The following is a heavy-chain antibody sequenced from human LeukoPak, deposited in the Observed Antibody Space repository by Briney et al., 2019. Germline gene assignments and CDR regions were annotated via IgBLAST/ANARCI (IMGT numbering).Heavy chain of an antibody. J-gene: IGHJ4*02. V-gene: IGHV3-23*01. CDR3: AKGYSGYDYYFDY. Sequence: GASLRLSCAASGFTFSSYAMSWVRQAPGKGLEWVSAISGSGGSTYYADSVKGRFTISRDNSKNTLYLQMNSPRAEDTAVYYCAKGYSGYDYYFDYWGQGTLVTVSS. CDR1: GFTFSSYA. D-gene: IGHD5-12*01. CDR2: ISGSGGST.